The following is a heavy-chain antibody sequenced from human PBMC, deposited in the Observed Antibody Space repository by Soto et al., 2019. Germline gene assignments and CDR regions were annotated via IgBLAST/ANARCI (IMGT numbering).Heavy chain of an antibody. CDR3: AKLKGEGNDYEDY. CDR1: GGSISRGDYY. D-gene: IGHD4-17*01. J-gene: IGHJ4*02. CDR2: IYYSGST. V-gene: IGHV4-30-4*01. Sequence: SETLSLTCTVSGGSISRGDYYWSWIRQPPGKGLEWIGYIYYSGSTYYNPSLKSRVTISVDTSKNQLSLKLSSVTAADTAVYYCAKLKGEGNDYEDYWGQGTLVTVSS.